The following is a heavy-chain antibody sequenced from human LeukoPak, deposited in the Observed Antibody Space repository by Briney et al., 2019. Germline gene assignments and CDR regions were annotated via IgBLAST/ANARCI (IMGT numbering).Heavy chain of an antibody. CDR3: ARETSYADPGY. CDR2: IYHSGST. V-gene: IGHV4-38-2*02. J-gene: IGHJ4*02. Sequence: SETLPLTCAVSGSSISSGYYWGWIRQPPGKGLEWIGSIYHSGSTYYNPSLKSRVTISVDTSKNQFSLKLSSVTAADTAVYYCARETSYADPGYWGQGTLVTVSS. D-gene: IGHD3-16*01. CDR1: GSSISSGYY.